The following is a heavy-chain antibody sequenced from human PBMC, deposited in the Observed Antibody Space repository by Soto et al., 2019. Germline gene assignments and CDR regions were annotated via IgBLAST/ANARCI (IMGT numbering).Heavy chain of an antibody. CDR1: GGTFSSYA. CDR3: AREGEMATGSGFDY. V-gene: IGHV1-69*01. D-gene: IGHD5-12*01. Sequence: QVQLVQSGAEVKKPGSSVKVSCKASGGTFSSYAISWVRQAPGQGLEWMGGIIPIFGTANYAQKFQGRVTITADESTSTDYMELNSLRSEDTAVYYCAREGEMATGSGFDYWGQGSLVTVSS. CDR2: IIPIFGTA. J-gene: IGHJ4*02.